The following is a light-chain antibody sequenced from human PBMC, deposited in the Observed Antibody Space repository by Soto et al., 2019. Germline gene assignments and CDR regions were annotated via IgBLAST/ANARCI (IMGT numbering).Light chain of an antibody. J-gene: IGLJ3*02. CDR3: VLYMGNGISV. CDR2: DTN. CDR1: SGSVSAGHY. Sequence: QTVVTQEPSFSVSPGGTVTLTCGLNSGSVSAGHYPSWYQQTPGQAPRTLIYDTNTLSSRVPDRFSGSILGNKAALTITGAQADDESDYYCVLYMGNGISVFGGGTKLTVL. V-gene: IGLV8-61*01.